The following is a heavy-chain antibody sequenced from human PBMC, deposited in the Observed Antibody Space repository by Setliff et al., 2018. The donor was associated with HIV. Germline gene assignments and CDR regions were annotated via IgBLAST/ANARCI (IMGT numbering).Heavy chain of an antibody. Sequence: SETLSLTCTVSGASITTDTYYWAWIRQPPGKGLEWIGSIYHRGSTHHNPSLKSRVTFSVDTSKNQFSLKLSSVTAADTAVYYCAREPRVRGTLDFWGQGTLVTVSS. CDR2: IYHRGST. J-gene: IGHJ4*02. V-gene: IGHV4-39*02. CDR3: AREPRVRGTLDF. CDR1: GASITTDTYY. D-gene: IGHD2-15*01.